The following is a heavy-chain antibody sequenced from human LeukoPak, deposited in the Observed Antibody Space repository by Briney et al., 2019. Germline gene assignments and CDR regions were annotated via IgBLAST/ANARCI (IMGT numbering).Heavy chain of an antibody. V-gene: IGHV1-8*03. D-gene: IGHD6-19*01. Sequence: ASVTVSFMSSVYTFTTYDINWVRQAGGQGVAWMGWMNPNSGYTGYVQKLQGRVTITRETSISTAYMELSSLRSEDTAVYYCARVAGSIDYWGQGTLVTVSS. J-gene: IGHJ4*02. CDR3: ARVAGSIDY. CDR2: MNPNSGYT. CDR1: VYTFTTYD.